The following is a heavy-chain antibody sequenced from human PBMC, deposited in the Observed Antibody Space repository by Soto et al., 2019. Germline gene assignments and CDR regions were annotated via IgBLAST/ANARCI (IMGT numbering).Heavy chain of an antibody. CDR2: ISYDGSNK. Sequence: QVPLVESGGGVVQPGRSLRLSCAASGFTFSSYAMHWVRQAPGKGLEWVAVISYDGSNKYYADSVKGRFTISRDNSKNTLYLQMNSLRAEDTAVYYCARVCPLDTAMVTGLDYWGQGTLVTVSS. V-gene: IGHV3-30-3*01. CDR3: ARVCPLDTAMVTGLDY. J-gene: IGHJ4*02. D-gene: IGHD5-18*01. CDR1: GFTFSSYA.